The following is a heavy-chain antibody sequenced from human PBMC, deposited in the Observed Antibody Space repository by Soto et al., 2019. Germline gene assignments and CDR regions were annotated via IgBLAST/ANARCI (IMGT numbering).Heavy chain of an antibody. CDR1: GGSISSSNW. D-gene: IGHD3-3*01. V-gene: IGHV4-4*02. CDR3: ARVGGGPYYDFWSGYPARFDP. Sequence: SETLSLTCAVSGGSISSSNWWSWVRQPPGKGLEWIGEIYHSGSTNYNPSLKSRVTISVDKSKNQFSLKLSSVTAADTAAYYCARVGGGPYYDFWSGYPARFDPWGQGTLVTVS. CDR2: IYHSGST. J-gene: IGHJ5*02.